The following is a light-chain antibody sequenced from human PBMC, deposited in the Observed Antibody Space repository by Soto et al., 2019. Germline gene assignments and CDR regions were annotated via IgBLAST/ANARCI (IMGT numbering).Light chain of an antibody. J-gene: IGKJ2*01. CDR1: ETVRTN. CDR2: GAS. CDR3: QQYYNWPAYT. V-gene: IGKV3-15*01. Sequence: IVMTQSPVTLSVSPGERVTLSCRASETVRTNLAWFQQKPGQTPRLLIFGASTRATGIPTRFTGSGSETEFTLTIDSLQSEDLAVYYCQQYYNWPAYTFGQVTKLEI.